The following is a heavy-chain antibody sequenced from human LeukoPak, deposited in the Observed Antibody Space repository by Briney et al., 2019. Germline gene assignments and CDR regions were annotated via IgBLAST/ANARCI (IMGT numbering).Heavy chain of an antibody. D-gene: IGHD3-22*01. Sequence: GGSLRLSCAASGFTVSSNYMSWDRQAPGKGLEWVSVIYSGGGTYYADSVKGRFTISRDNSKNTLYLQMNSLRAEDTAVYYCARGSPVYYDSSGYYLDYWGQGTLVTVSS. CDR3: ARGSPVYYDSSGYYLDY. CDR2: IYSGGGT. CDR1: GFTVSSNY. J-gene: IGHJ4*02. V-gene: IGHV3-53*01.